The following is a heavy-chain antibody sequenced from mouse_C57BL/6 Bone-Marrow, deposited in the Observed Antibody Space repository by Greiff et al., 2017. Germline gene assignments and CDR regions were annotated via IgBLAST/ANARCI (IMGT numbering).Heavy chain of an antibody. J-gene: IGHJ1*03. Sequence: QVQLQQPGAELVRPGSSVKLSCKASGYTFTSYWMDWVKQRPGQGLEWIGNIYPSDSETHYNQKFKDKATLTVDKSSSTAYMQRSSLTSEDSAVYYCAIYYYGSIPSWYFDVWGTGTTVTVSS. D-gene: IGHD1-1*01. V-gene: IGHV1-61*01. CDR2: IYPSDSET. CDR3: AIYYYGSIPSWYFDV. CDR1: GYTFTSYW.